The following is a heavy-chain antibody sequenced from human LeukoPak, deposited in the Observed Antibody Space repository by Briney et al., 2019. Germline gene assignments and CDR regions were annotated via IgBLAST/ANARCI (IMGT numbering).Heavy chain of an antibody. CDR3: ARDFFSGNYRGNWFDP. Sequence: ASVKVSCKASGYTFTGYYMHWVRRAPGQGLEWMGWINPNSGGTNYAQKFQGRVTMTRDTSISTAYMELSRLRSDDTAVYYCARDFFSGNYRGNWFDPWGQGTLVTVSS. CDR1: GYTFTGYY. D-gene: IGHD1-7*01. V-gene: IGHV1-2*02. CDR2: INPNSGGT. J-gene: IGHJ5*02.